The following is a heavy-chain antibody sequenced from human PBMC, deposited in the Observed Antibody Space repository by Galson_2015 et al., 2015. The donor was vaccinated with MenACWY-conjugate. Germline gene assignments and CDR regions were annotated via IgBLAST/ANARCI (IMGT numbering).Heavy chain of an antibody. D-gene: IGHD2-8*01. J-gene: IGHJ4*02. V-gene: IGHV3-73*01. CDR2: IRSKRNNYAT. CDR3: TRQSPLNFDY. CDR1: GFSFSDSA. Sequence: SLRLSCAASGFSFSDSAMHWVRQASGKGLEWVGRIRSKRNNYATTYAASVQGRITISSDESERTAYLHMNSLKTEDTAIYYCTRQSPLNFDYWGQGVLVTVSS.